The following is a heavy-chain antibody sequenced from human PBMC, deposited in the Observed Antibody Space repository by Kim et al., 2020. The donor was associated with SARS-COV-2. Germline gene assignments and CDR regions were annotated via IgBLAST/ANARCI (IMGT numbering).Heavy chain of an antibody. J-gene: IGHJ4*02. V-gene: IGHV1-69*13. Sequence: SVKVSCKASGGTFSSYAISWVRQAPGQGLEWMGGIIPIFGTANNAQKFQGRVTITADESTSTAYMELSSLRSEDTAVYYCARRAGYCSTTSCYGVFDYWGQGTLVTVSS. CDR1: GGTFSSYA. CDR2: IIPIFGTA. CDR3: ARRAGYCSTTSCYGVFDY. D-gene: IGHD2-2*01.